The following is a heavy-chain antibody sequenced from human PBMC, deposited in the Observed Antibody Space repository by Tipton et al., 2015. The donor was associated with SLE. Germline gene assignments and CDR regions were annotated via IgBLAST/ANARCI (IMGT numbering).Heavy chain of an antibody. Sequence: LRLSCTVSGASISRHYWNWIREPPGKGLEWIGNIYNNGNTNYNPSLKSRVTISVETSRNQFFLKLSSVTAADTALYYCARAKRSSTTWRYWFDPWGQGTLATVSS. D-gene: IGHD2-2*01. CDR3: ARAKRSSTTWRYWFDP. V-gene: IGHV4-59*11. CDR2: IYNNGNT. J-gene: IGHJ5*02. CDR1: GASISRHY.